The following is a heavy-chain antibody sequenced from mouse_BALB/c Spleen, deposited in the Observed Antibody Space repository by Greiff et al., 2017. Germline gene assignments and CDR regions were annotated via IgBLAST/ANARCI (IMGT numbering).Heavy chain of an antibody. Sequence: DVMLVESGGGLVKPGGSLKLSCAASGFTFSSYAMSWVRQTPEKRLEWVASISSGGSTYYPDSVKGRFTISRDNARNILYLQMSSLRSEDTAMYYCARDGNYDWYFDVWGAGTTVTVSS. D-gene: IGHD2-1*01. J-gene: IGHJ1*01. CDR1: GFTFSSYA. CDR2: ISSGGST. CDR3: ARDGNYDWYFDV. V-gene: IGHV5-6-5*01.